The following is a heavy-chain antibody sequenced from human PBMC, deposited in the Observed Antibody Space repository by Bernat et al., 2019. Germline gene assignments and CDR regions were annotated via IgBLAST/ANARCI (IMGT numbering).Heavy chain of an antibody. CDR1: GFAFGRYW. Sequence: EVQLVESGGGLVQPGGSLRLSCAASGFAFGRYWTTWIRQAPGKGLESVGNINEDGRHKYHLESVKGRFTISRHNPKNSLYLQMNRLRAEDTAMYYCVRDEGYYSPESWGQGTLVSVSS. V-gene: IGHV3-7*03. J-gene: IGHJ5*01. D-gene: IGHD1-26*01. CDR3: VRDEGYYSPES. CDR2: INEDGRHK.